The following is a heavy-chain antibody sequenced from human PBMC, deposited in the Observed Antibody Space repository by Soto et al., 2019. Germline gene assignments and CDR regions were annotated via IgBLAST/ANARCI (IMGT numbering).Heavy chain of an antibody. CDR3: ARVARHCSSTSCYDMYYFDY. CDR1: GGTCSSYA. D-gene: IGHD2-2*01. V-gene: IGHV1-69*13. Sequence: GASVKVSCSASGGTCSSYAIRWVRQAPGQGLEWMGGIIPIFGTANYAQKFQGRVTITADESTSTAYMELSSLRSEDTAVYYCARVARHCSSTSCYDMYYFDYWGQGTLVTVSS. J-gene: IGHJ4*02. CDR2: IIPIFGTA.